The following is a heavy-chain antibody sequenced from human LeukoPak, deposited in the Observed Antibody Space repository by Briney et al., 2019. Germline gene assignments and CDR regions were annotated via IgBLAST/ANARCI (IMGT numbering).Heavy chain of an antibody. D-gene: IGHD3-9*01. CDR3: AREEIDKGYFDY. Sequence: SSETLSLTCAVYGGSFSGYYWSWIRQPPGKGLEWIGEINHSGSTNYNPSLKSRVTISVDTSKNQFSPKLSSVTAADTAVYYCAREEIDKGYFDYWGQGTLVTVSS. CDR2: INHSGST. CDR1: GGSFSGYY. J-gene: IGHJ4*02. V-gene: IGHV4-34*01.